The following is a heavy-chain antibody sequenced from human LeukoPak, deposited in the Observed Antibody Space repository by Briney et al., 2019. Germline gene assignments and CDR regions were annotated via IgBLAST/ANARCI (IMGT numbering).Heavy chain of an antibody. J-gene: IGHJ4*02. D-gene: IGHD3-10*01. CDR3: ARAYGSGNHYHGH. Sequence: GESLKISCKGSGYSFTSYWISWVRQMPGQGLEWMGILYPGDSDTRYSPSFQGQVTISADKSIDTAYLQWSSLKASDTAMYYCARAYGSGNHYHGHWGQGTLVTVSS. V-gene: IGHV5-51*01. CDR2: LYPGDSDT. CDR1: GYSFTSYW.